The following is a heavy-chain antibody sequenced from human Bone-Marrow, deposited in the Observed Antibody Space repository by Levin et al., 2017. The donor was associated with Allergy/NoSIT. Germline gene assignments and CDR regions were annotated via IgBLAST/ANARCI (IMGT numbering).Heavy chain of an antibody. D-gene: IGHD2-15*01. J-gene: IGHJ1*01. V-gene: IGHV3-23*01. CDR2: ISGGGSNT. CDR1: GFTFSSYA. CDR3: VKLAYCSGGSCPSNAEYFQD. Sequence: GGSLRLSCAASGFTFSSYAMCWVRQAPGRGLEWVSAISGGGSNTYYADSVKGRFTMSRDNSQNTLYLQMNSLRAEDTATYYCVKLAYCSGGSCPSNAEYFQDWGQGTLVTVSS.